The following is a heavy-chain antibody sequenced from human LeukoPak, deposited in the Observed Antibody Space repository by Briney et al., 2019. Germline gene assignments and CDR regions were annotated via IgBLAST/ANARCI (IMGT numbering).Heavy chain of an antibody. V-gene: IGHV3-30*04. CDR2: ISYDGSNK. CDR3: ARDERGPLGY. D-gene: IGHD7-27*01. Sequence: GGSLRLSCAASGFTFSSYAMHWVRQVPGKGLEWVAVISYDGSNKYYADSVKGRFTISRDNSKNTLYLQMNSLRAEDTAVYYCARDERGPLGYWGQGTLVTVSS. CDR1: GFTFSSYA. J-gene: IGHJ4*02.